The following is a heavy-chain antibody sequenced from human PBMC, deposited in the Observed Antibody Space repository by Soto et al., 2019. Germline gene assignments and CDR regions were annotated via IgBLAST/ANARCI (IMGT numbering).Heavy chain of an antibody. J-gene: IGHJ4*02. D-gene: IGHD2-15*01. Sequence: SETLSLTCTVSGGSISSYYWSWIRQPPGKGLEWIGYIYYSGSTNYNPSLKSRVTMSVDTSKNQFSLKLSSVTAADTAVYYCARYGGGGYYFAYWGQGTLVTVSS. CDR3: ARYGGGGYYFAY. V-gene: IGHV4-59*01. CDR2: IYYSGST. CDR1: GGSISSYY.